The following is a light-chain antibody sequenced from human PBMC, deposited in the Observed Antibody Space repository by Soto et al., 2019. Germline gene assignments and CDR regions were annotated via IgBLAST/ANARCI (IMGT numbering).Light chain of an antibody. CDR3: QHYNNWPPIT. J-gene: IGKJ5*01. CDR1: QSFSSN. CDR2: GAS. Sequence: EIVMTQSPATLSVSPGERATLSCRASQSFSSNLAWYQQKPGQAPRLLIYGASTRDTGIPARFSGSGSGTEFTLTISSLQSEDFAVYYCQHYNNWPPITFGQGTRLEIK. V-gene: IGKV3D-15*01.